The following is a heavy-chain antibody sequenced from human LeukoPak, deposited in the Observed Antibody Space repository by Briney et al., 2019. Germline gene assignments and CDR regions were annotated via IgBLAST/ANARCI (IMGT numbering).Heavy chain of an antibody. Sequence: PSETLSLTCTVPGGSINSSSYFWVWIRQPPGKGREWIGSIYYGGSTYYNPSLMSRVTISVDTSKNQFSLKMISMTAADTAVYYCARSCSGTSCPVDYWGQGTLVTVSS. J-gene: IGHJ4*02. CDR1: GGSINSSSYF. V-gene: IGHV4-39*01. CDR2: IYYGGST. D-gene: IGHD2-2*01. CDR3: ARSCSGTSCPVDY.